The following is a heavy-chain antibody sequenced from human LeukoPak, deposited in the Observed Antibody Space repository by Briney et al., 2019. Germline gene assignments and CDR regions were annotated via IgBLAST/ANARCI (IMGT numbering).Heavy chain of an antibody. V-gene: IGHV4-59*01. CDR2: IYYSGST. CDR1: GGSISSYY. Sequence: SETLSLTCTVSGGSISSYYWSWIRQPPGKGLEWIGYIYYSGSTNYNPSLKSRVTISVDTSKNQFSLKLSSVTAADTAVYYCARDKVTVTGNWFDSWGQGTLVAVSS. D-gene: IGHD4-17*01. J-gene: IGHJ5*01. CDR3: ARDKVTVTGNWFDS.